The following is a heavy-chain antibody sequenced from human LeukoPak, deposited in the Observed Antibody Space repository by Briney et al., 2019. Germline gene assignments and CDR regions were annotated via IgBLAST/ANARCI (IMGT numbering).Heavy chain of an antibody. CDR2: ISYEGGTQ. D-gene: IGHD3-10*01. V-gene: IGHV3-30*18. CDR3: AKEGTPQVSTWYDL. Sequence: PGGSLRLSCAASGFTFAIHAMTWVRQAPGKGLEWVAVISYEGGTQHYADSVKGRFIISRENPRNTLYLQMNILRTEDTAVYYCAKEGTPQVSTWYDLWGQGTQVIVSS. CDR1: GFTFAIHA. J-gene: IGHJ5*02.